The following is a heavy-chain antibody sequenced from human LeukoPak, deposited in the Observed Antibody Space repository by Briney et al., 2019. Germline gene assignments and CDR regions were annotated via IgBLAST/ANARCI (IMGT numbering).Heavy chain of an antibody. V-gene: IGHV3-21*01. D-gene: IGHD2-15*01. CDR1: GFTFSSYS. CDR3: ARDRNVVVVAALGY. CDR2: ISSSSSYI. Sequence: GGSLRLSCAASGFTFSSYSMNWVRQAPGKGLEWVSSISSSSSYIYYADSVKGRFTISRDNAKNSLYLQMNSLRAEDTAVYYCARDRNVVVVAALGYWGQGTLVTVSS. J-gene: IGHJ4*02.